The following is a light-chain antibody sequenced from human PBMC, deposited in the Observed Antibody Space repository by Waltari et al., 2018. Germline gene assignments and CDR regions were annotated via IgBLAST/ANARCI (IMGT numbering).Light chain of an antibody. V-gene: IGKV3-20*01. J-gene: IGKJ4*01. CDR2: GAS. Sequence: IKLTQSPATLSLSPGERATLSCRASQSVNTHLAWYQQKPGQAPRLLIYGASNRATDIPDRFSGSGSGTEFTLTISSLEPEDFAMYYCQKYSSSPLTFGGGTKVEIK. CDR1: QSVNTH. CDR3: QKYSSSPLT.